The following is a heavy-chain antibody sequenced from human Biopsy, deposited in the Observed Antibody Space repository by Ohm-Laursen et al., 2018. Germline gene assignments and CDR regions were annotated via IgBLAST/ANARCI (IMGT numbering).Heavy chain of an antibody. CDR1: GYTLTELS. V-gene: IGHV1-24*01. Sequence: ASVKVSCKVSGYTLTELSMHWVRQTGGKGLEWMGGFDREERKTVYAEKFQGRVTMTEDTSTDTVYMEVTSLRSDDTAVYYCATGPYYDTRFYYNVRPFDFWGQGTLVIVSS. CDR3: ATGPYYDTRFYYNVRPFDF. CDR2: FDREERKT. J-gene: IGHJ4*02. D-gene: IGHD3-10*01.